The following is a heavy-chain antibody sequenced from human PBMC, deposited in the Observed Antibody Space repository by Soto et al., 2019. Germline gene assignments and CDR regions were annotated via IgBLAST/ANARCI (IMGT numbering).Heavy chain of an antibody. V-gene: IGHV4-31*03. CDR1: GGSISSGGYY. J-gene: IGHJ4*02. CDR2: IYYSGST. D-gene: IGHD6-13*01. Sequence: QVQLQESGPGLVKPSQTLSLTCTVSGGSISSGGYYWSWIRQHPGKGLEWIGYIYYSGSTYYNPSLKSRVTISVDTSKTQFSLKLSSVTAADTAVYYCARDNVGIAAAGIDYWGQGTLVTVSS. CDR3: ARDNVGIAAAGIDY.